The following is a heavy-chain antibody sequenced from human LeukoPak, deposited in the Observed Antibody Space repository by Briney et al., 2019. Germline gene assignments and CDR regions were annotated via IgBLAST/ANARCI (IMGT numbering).Heavy chain of an antibody. Sequence: SETLSLTCTVSDGSISSYYWSWIRQPPGKGLEWIGSIYYSGSTYYNPSLKSRVTISIDTSKNQFSLKLSSVTAADTAVYYCARGRYCSGSSCYSHWFDPWGQGTLVTVSS. CDR1: DGSISSYY. D-gene: IGHD2-15*01. CDR2: IYYSGST. V-gene: IGHV4-39*07. CDR3: ARGRYCSGSSCYSHWFDP. J-gene: IGHJ5*02.